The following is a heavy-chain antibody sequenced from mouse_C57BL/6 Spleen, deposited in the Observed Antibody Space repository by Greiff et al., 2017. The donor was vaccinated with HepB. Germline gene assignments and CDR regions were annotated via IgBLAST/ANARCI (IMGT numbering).Heavy chain of an antibody. V-gene: IGHV7-3*01. CDR1: GFTFTDYY. J-gene: IGHJ2*01. Sequence: EVMLVESGGGLVQPGGSLSLSCAASGFTFTDYYMSWVRQPPGKALEWLGFIRNKANGYTTEYSASVKGRFTISRDNSQSILYLQMNALRAEDSATYYCASNYYGSLFDYWGQGTTLTVSS. CDR3: ASNYYGSLFDY. D-gene: IGHD1-1*01. CDR2: IRNKANGYTT.